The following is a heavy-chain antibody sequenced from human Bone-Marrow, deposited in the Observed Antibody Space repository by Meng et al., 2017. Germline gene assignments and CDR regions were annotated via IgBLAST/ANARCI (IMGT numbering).Heavy chain of an antibody. CDR2: IYHSGTT. CDR3: ARENQGGIVEGGPTYYFDY. J-gene: IGHJ4*02. CDR1: GGSISSSHW. D-gene: IGHD6-13*01. V-gene: IGHV4-4*02. Sequence: QVPLQASGAGLVEPSGPLSLTCAVSGGSISSSHWWTWVRQSPGRGLEWIGEIYHSGTTNYNPSLKSRVTISVDKSRNLFSLNLSSVTAADTAMYYCARENQGGIVEGGPTYYFDYWGQGALVTVSS.